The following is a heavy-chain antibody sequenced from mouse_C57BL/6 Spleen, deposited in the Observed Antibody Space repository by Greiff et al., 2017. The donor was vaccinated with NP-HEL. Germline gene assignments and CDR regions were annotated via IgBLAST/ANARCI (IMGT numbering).Heavy chain of an antibody. J-gene: IGHJ1*03. CDR3: VRGFGSYWYFDV. D-gene: IGHD1-1*02. V-gene: IGHV10-1*01. Sequence: GGGLVQPKGSLKLSCAASGFSFNTYAMNWVRQAPGKGLEWVARIRSKSNNYATYYADSVKDRFTISRDDSESMLYLQMNNLKTEDTAMYYCVRGFGSYWYFDVWGTGTTVTVSS. CDR2: IRSKSNNYAT. CDR1: GFSFNTYA.